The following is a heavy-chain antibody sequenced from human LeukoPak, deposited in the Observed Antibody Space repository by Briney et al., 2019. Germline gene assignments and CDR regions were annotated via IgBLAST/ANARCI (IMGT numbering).Heavy chain of an antibody. J-gene: IGHJ6*02. D-gene: IGHD6-19*01. CDR1: GGSFSGYY. CDR3: ASSGYYGMNV. CDR2: INHSGST. Sequence: SSETLSLTCAAYGGSFSGYYWSWIRQPPGKGLEWIGEINHSGSTNYNPSLKSRVTISVDTSKNQFSLKLSSVTAADTAVYYCASSGYYGMNVWGQGTTVTVSS. V-gene: IGHV4-34*01.